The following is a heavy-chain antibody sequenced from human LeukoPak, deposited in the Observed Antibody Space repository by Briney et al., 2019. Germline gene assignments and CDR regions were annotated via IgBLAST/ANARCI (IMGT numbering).Heavy chain of an antibody. CDR2: IHYNGNT. D-gene: IGHD4-17*01. CDR3: ARHSWVNGYFDY. V-gene: IGHV4-39*01. Sequence: SETLSLTCTVSGGSISSSSYYWGWIRQPPGKGLEWIATIHYNGNTYYNPSLKSRVTISVDTSKDQFSLNLSSVTAADTAVYYCARHSWVNGYFDYWGQGTLVTVSS. CDR1: GGSISSSSYY. J-gene: IGHJ4*02.